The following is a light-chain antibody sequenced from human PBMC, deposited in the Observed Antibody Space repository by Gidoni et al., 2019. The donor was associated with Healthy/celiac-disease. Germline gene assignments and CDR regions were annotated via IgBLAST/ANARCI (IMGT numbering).Light chain of an antibody. Sequence: DIQMTQSPSSLSASAGDRVTITCQASQDISNYLNWYQQKPGKAPKRLIYDASNLETGVPSRFSGSGSGTDFTFTISSLQPEDIATYYCQQYDNLLTFGGGTKVEIK. CDR1: QDISNY. CDR3: QQYDNLLT. V-gene: IGKV1-33*01. CDR2: DAS. J-gene: IGKJ4*01.